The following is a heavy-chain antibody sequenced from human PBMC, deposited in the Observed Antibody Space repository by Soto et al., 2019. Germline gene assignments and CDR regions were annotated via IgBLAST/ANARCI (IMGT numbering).Heavy chain of an antibody. CDR1: GGSISSYY. V-gene: IGHV4-4*07. CDR2: IYTSGST. D-gene: IGHD5-12*01. CDR3: AREGSYSAYNFAHGIQLWSFDF. J-gene: IGHJ4*02. Sequence: SETLSLTCTVSGGSISSYYWSWIRQPAGKGLEWIGRIYTSGSTNYNPSLKSRVTMSVDTSKNHFSRNLSSVTAADMAVYYCAREGSYSAYNFAHGIQLWSFDFWGQGALVTVSS.